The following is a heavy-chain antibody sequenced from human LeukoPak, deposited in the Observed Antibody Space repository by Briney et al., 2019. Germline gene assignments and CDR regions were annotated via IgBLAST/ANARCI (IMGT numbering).Heavy chain of an antibody. CDR3: ARGFDIAAAGIGYFDY. Sequence: PSETLSLTCTVSGGSSSSSSYYWGWIRQPPGKGLEWIGSIYYSGSTYYNPSLKSRVTISVDTSKNQFSLKLSSVTAADTAVYYCARGFDIAAAGIGYFDYWGQGTLVTVSS. J-gene: IGHJ4*02. CDR1: GGSSSSSSYY. CDR2: IYYSGST. V-gene: IGHV4-39*07. D-gene: IGHD6-13*01.